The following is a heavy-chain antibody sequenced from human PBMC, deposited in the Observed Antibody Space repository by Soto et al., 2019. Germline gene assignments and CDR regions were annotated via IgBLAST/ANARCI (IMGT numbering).Heavy chain of an antibody. CDR3: ARGHGGITVFGAPGHFDY. J-gene: IGHJ4*02. CDR1: GGSISSSNHY. CDR2: THYSGST. V-gene: IGHV4-39*01. D-gene: IGHD3-3*01. Sequence: QVQLQESGPGLVKASETLSLTCTVSGGSISSSNHYWGWIRQAPGQGLEWIGNTHYSGSTYYNPSLKIRVTISVDTPKNQFSVKLSSVTAADTAVYYCARGHGGITVFGAPGHFDYWGQGTLVTVSP.